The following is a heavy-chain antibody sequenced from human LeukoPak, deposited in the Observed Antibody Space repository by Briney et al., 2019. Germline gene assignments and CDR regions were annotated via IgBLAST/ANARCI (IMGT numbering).Heavy chain of an antibody. Sequence: GGSLRLSCAASGFTFSSYAMSWVRQAPGKGLEWVSAISGSGGSTYYADSVKGRFTISRDNSKNTLYLQMNSLRAEDTAVYYCARDMSSRISTIRGPRIFDIWGQGTMVAVSS. CDR1: GFTFSSYA. CDR3: ARDMSSRISTIRGPRIFDI. V-gene: IGHV3-23*01. J-gene: IGHJ3*02. CDR2: ISGSGGST. D-gene: IGHD3-10*01.